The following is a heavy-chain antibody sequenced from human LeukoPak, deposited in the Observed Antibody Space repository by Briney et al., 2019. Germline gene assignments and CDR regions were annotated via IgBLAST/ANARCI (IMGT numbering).Heavy chain of an antibody. Sequence: PGGSLRLSCAASGFTFDDYAMHWVRHAPGKGLEWVSGISWNSGSIGYADSVKGRFTISRDNAKNSLYLQMNSLRAEDTALYYCAKLSSSYGSGSQVDYWGQGTLVTVSS. V-gene: IGHV3-9*01. CDR2: ISWNSGSI. CDR1: GFTFDDYA. D-gene: IGHD3-10*01. CDR3: AKLSSSYGSGSQVDY. J-gene: IGHJ4*02.